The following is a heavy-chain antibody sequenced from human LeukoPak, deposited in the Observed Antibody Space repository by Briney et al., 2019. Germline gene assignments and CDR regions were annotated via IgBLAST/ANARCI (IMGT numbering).Heavy chain of an antibody. J-gene: IGHJ4*02. CDR2: MNPNSGNT. D-gene: IGHD3-3*01. CDR1: GYTFTSYD. CDR3: AREDGGVVTFDY. Sequence: ASVKVSCKASGYTFTSYDINWVRQATGQGLEWMGWMNPNSGNTGYAQKFQGRVTMTRNTSISTAYMELSSLRSEDTAVYYCAREDGGVVTFDYWGQGTRVTVSA. V-gene: IGHV1-8*01.